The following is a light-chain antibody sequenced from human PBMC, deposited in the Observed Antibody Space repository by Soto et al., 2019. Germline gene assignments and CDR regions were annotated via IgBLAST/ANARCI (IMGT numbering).Light chain of an antibody. CDR1: QGISNF. V-gene: IGKV1-27*01. CDR2: AAS. J-gene: IGKJ4*01. CDR3: QKYNSAPSLT. Sequence: DIQMTQSPSSLSASVGDRVTITCRASQGISNFLSWYQQKPGKVPKLLIYAASTLQSGVPSRFSGSGSGTDFTLTISSLQPEDVATYYCQKYNSAPSLTFGGGTKVEIK.